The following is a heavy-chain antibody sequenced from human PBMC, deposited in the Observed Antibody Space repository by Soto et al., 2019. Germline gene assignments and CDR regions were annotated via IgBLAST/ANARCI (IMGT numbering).Heavy chain of an antibody. CDR2: MNPNSGNT. CDR1: GYTFTSYD. V-gene: IGHV1-8*01. D-gene: IGHD3-9*01. Sequence: QVQLVQSGAEVKKPGASVKVSCKASGYTFTSYDINWVRQATGQGLEWMGWMNPNSGNTGYAQKFQGRVTMTRNTSITTAYRGLSSLRSEDTAVYYCARGSRRRVYDILTGYYYRWGMDVWGKGTTVTVSS. CDR3: ARGSRRRVYDILTGYYYRWGMDV. J-gene: IGHJ6*04.